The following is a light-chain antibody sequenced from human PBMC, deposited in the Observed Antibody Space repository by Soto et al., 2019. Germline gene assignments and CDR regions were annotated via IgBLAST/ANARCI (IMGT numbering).Light chain of an antibody. Sequence: EIVLTQSPATLSLSPGERATLSCRASQGVTNSLAWYQLKPGQAPRLLVYDASNRATGIPTRFSGSGSGTDLTLTISNLEPEDFAVYYCQQHISWPLTFGGGTKVDIK. V-gene: IGKV3-11*01. J-gene: IGKJ4*01. CDR1: QGVTNS. CDR3: QQHISWPLT. CDR2: DAS.